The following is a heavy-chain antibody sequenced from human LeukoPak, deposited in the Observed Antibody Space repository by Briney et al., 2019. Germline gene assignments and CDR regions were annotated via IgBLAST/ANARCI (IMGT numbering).Heavy chain of an antibody. CDR1: GGTFKNYA. V-gene: IGHV1-69*01. CDR3: TRLTYTKGWYFDY. CDR2: IIVMFETP. J-gene: IGHJ4*02. Sequence: SVKVSCKVSGGTFKNYAINWVRQAPGQGLEWVGGIIVMFETPTYAQTFRGRVTFTVDESTNSAHMELNSLTSEDTAIYYCTRLTYTKGWYFDYWGLGTPVTVSS. D-gene: IGHD4-11*01.